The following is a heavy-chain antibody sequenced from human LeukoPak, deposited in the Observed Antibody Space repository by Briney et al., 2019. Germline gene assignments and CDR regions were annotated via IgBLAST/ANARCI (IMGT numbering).Heavy chain of an antibody. V-gene: IGHV1-18*01. D-gene: IGHD6-6*01. CDR3: ASLTARDYYYYYMDV. CDR2: ISAYNGNT. Sequence: WASVKVSCKASGYTFTSCGISWVRQAPGQGLEWMGWISAYNGNTNYAQKLQGRVTMTTDTSTSTAYMELRSLRSDDTAVYYCASLTARDYYYYYMDVWGKGTTVTVSS. CDR1: GYTFTSCG. J-gene: IGHJ6*03.